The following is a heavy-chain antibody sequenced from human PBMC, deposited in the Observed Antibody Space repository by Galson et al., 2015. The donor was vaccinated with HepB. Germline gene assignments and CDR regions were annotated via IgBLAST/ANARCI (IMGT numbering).Heavy chain of an antibody. J-gene: IGHJ4*02. D-gene: IGHD5-24*01. Sequence: SVKVSCKASGYSFTIYYIHWVRQAPGQRLEWMGRVNTGNGNTKYSQKFQDRVTLTRDTSATTAYMELGSLESEDTAVYYCARGGQWQQFYYFDYWGRGTLVTVSS. CDR1: GYSFTIYY. CDR2: VNTGNGNT. CDR3: ARGGQWQQFYYFDY. V-gene: IGHV1-3*04.